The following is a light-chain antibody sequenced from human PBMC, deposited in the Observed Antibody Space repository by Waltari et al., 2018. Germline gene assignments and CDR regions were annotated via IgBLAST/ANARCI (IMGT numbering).Light chain of an antibody. J-gene: IGKJ1*01. CDR2: NAS. Sequence: DIQMTQSPSTLSPSVGDTVTITCRASQSISDYLARYQQKAGKAPKLLIYNASTLKNGVPSRFSGSVSGTEFTLTISSPQPDDFATYYCQHYSGFSSRTFGQGTKVDIK. CDR3: QHYSGFSSRT. V-gene: IGKV1-5*01. CDR1: QSISDY.